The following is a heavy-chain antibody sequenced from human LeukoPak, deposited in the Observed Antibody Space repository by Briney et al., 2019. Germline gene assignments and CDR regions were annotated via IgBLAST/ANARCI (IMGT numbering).Heavy chain of an antibody. Sequence: GGSLRLSCAASGFTVSSNYMSWVRQAPGKGLEWVSVIYSGGSTYYADSVKGRFTISRDNSKNTLYLQMNSLRAEDTVVYYCARAPSGRIYYYDSSGYYPDWGQGTMVTVSS. CDR2: IYSGGST. CDR3: ARAPSGRIYYYDSSGYYPD. J-gene: IGHJ3*01. CDR1: GFTVSSNY. V-gene: IGHV3-53*01. D-gene: IGHD3-22*01.